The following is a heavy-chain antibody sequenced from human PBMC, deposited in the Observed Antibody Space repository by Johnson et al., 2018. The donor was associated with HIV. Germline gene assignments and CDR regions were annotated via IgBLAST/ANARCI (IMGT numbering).Heavy chain of an antibody. Sequence: QVQLVESGGGLVQPGGSLRLSCAASGFMFSDYYMSWIRQAPGKGLEWVTVISYNGSDTYNADSVKGRFTISRDNSKNTLYLQMNSLRPEDTAVYYCARGGRVIVGTEGAFDIWGQGTMVTVSS. CDR2: ISYNGSDT. D-gene: IGHD1-26*01. V-gene: IGHV3-30-3*01. CDR1: GFMFSDYY. CDR3: ARGGRVIVGTEGAFDI. J-gene: IGHJ3*02.